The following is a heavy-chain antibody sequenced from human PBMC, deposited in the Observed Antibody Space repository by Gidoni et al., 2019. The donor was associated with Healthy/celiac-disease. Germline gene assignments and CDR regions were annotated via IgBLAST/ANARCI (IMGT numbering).Heavy chain of an antibody. Sequence: QVQLVESGGGVVQPGRSLRLSSAASGFTFSSYGMHWVRQAPGKGLEWVAVISYDGSNKYYADSVKGRFTISRDNSKNTLYLQMNSLRAEDTAVYYCAKDSAAGPHNKPRKFDYWGQGTLVTVSS. J-gene: IGHJ4*02. D-gene: IGHD6-13*01. CDR2: ISYDGSNK. CDR3: AKDSAAGPHNKPRKFDY. V-gene: IGHV3-30*18. CDR1: GFTFSSYG.